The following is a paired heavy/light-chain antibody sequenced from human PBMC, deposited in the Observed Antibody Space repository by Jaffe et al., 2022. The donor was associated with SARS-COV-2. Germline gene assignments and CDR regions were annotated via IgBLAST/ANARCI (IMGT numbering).Light chain of an antibody. CDR3: QQSYSSLRNT. J-gene: IGKJ2*01. Sequence: DIQMTQSPSSLSASVGDRVTITCRASQSIGRFLNWYQQRPGQAPQVLIYAASSLQSGVPSRFSGSGSGTDFTLTISSLQPEDFATYYCQQSYSSLRNTFGQGTKLEIK. V-gene: IGKV1-39*01. CDR1: QSIGRF. CDR2: AAS.
Heavy chain of an antibody. V-gene: IGHV3-33*01. CDR1: GFTFSNYG. CDR2: IYYDGSNQ. D-gene: IGHD3-22*01. J-gene: IGHJ4*02. CDR3: ARNLDSRGYYYFDY. Sequence: QVQLVESGGGVVRPGGSLRLSCAASGFTFSNYGMHWVRQAPDKGLEWVAVIYYDGSNQYYADSVKGRFTISRDNSKNTLYLQMNSLRAEDTAVYYCARNLDSRGYYYFDYWGQGTLVTVSS.